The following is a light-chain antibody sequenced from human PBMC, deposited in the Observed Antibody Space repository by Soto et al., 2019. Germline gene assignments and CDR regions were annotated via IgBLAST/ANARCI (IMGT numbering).Light chain of an antibody. CDR1: QGISIH. J-gene: IGKJ5*01. CDR3: QHYNNYPIT. CDR2: AAS. Sequence: DIQMTQSPSTLSADVGDTVTITCRASQGISIHLAWFQQKPGKAPKALIFAASTLQGGVPSRFSGSGSGTDFTLTISSLQPDDFATYYCQHYNNYPITFGQGTRLEAK. V-gene: IGKV1-16*01.